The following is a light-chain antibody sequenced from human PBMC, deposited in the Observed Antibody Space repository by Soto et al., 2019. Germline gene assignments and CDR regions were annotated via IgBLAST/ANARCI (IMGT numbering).Light chain of an antibody. V-gene: IGKV3-20*01. CDR1: QNVINN. J-gene: IGKJ1*01. CDR2: DAS. Sequence: EIVMTQSPATLSVSPGEGATLSCRASQNVINNVAWYQQKPGQAPRLLIYDASSRATGIPDRFSASGSGTDFTLTISSLEPEDFAVYYCQQYDSSPKTFGQGTKVDI. CDR3: QQYDSSPKT.